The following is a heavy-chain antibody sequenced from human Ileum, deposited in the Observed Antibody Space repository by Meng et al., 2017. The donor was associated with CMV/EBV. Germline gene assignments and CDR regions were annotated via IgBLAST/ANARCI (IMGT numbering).Heavy chain of an antibody. CDR1: GGSFSGYY. Sequence: SETLSLTCAVYGGSFSGYYWSWIRQPPGKGLEWMGEINHSGSNNYNPSLKRRVTISVDKSKNQFSLKLSSVTAADTAVYYCARGSGSTGFYFDYWGQGTLVTVSS. CDR2: INHSGSN. V-gene: IGHV4-34*01. CDR3: ARGSGSTGFYFDY. J-gene: IGHJ4*02. D-gene: IGHD2-8*02.